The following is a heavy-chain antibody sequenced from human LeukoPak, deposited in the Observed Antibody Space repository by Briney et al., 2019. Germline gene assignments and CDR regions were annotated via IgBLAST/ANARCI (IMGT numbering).Heavy chain of an antibody. J-gene: IGHJ3*01. D-gene: IGHD6-13*01. CDR1: GYTFTGYY. CDR3: ARVGSVGAAGTGGVY. V-gene: IGHV1-2*02. CDR2: INPYRGGQ. Sequence: ASVTVSCKASGYTFTGYYMHWVRQAPGQGLEWMGWINPYRGGQHFAHKSQGRVTLIRGTSISTAYMELSRLRSADTAVYYCARVGSVGAAGTGGVYWGQGTMVTVSS.